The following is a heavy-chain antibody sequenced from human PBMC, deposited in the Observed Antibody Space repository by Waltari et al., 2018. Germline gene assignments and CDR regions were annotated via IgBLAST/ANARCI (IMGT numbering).Heavy chain of an antibody. D-gene: IGHD3-9*01. CDR3: AREGDDILTGYKPNWFDP. CDR2: IYYSGST. J-gene: IGHJ5*02. Sequence: QLQLQESGPGLVKPSETLSLTCTVSGGSISSSSYYWGWIRQPPGKGLEWIGSIYYSGSTYYNPSLKSRVTISVDTSKNQFSLKLSSVTAADTAVYYCAREGDDILTGYKPNWFDPWGQGTLVTVSS. V-gene: IGHV4-39*07. CDR1: GGSISSSSYY.